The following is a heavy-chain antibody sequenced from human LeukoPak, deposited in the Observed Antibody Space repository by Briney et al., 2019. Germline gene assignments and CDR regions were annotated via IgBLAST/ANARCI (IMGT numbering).Heavy chain of an antibody. V-gene: IGHV3-23*01. Sequence: GGSLRLSCAASGFTFSSYAMSWVRQAPGKGLEWVSVISGSGGDTYYADSVKGRFTISRDNSKNTLYLQMNSLRAEDTAVYYCAKPRLSSGSYYEFDYWGQGTLVTASS. CDR3: AKPRLSSGSYYEFDY. CDR1: GFTFSSYA. J-gene: IGHJ4*02. D-gene: IGHD1-26*01. CDR2: ISGSGGDT.